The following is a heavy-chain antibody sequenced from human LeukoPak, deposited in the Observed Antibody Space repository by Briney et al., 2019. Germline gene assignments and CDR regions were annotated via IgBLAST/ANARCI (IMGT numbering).Heavy chain of an antibody. Sequence: GGSLRLSCAASGFIVNSYAMSWVRQAPGKGLAWVSLIYSDGVTQYADSVKGRFTISRDNSRNTLYLQMNSLRDEDTAVYFCARDRAEGKTWVEFDPWGQGTLVTVAS. CDR3: ARDRAEGKTWVEFDP. V-gene: IGHV3-66*02. J-gene: IGHJ5*02. CDR1: GFIVNSYA. CDR2: IYSDGVT.